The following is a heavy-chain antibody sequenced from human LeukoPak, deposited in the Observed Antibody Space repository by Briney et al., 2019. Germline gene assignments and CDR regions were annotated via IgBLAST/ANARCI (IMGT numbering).Heavy chain of an antibody. CDR3: ARRRWFGEFIFDY. J-gene: IGHJ4*02. CDR1: GGSISSYY. V-gene: IGHV4-59*12. CDR2: IYYTGST. D-gene: IGHD3-10*01. Sequence: SETLSLTCTVSGGSISSYYWSWIRQPPGKGLEWIGYIYYTGSTTYNPSLESRITISVDTSKNQFSLKLSSVTAADTAVYYCARRRWFGEFIFDYWGQGTLVTVSS.